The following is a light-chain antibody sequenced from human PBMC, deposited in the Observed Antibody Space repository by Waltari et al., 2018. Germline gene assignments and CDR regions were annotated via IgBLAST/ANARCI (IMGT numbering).Light chain of an antibody. J-gene: IGLJ2*01. V-gene: IGLV2-14*01. CDR2: EVS. CDR3: SSYTSSSTLVV. Sequence: QSALTQPASVSGSPGQSITISCPGTSSAVGGYNYVPWYQQPPGKAPKLMIYEVSNRPSGVSNRFSGSKSGNTASLTISGLQAEDEADYYCSSYTSSSTLVVFGGGTKLTVL. CDR1: SSAVGGYNY.